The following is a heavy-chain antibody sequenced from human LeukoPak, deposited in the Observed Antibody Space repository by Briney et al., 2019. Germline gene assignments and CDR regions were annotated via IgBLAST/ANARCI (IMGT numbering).Heavy chain of an antibody. Sequence: PGGSLRLSCAASGFTFSSYGMHWVRQAPGKGLEWVAFIRYDGSNIYYADSVKGRFTISRDNSKNTLYLQMNSLRAEDTAVYYCAKGTGSSGYSFDYWGQGTPVTVSS. J-gene: IGHJ4*02. CDR1: GFTFSSYG. CDR3: AKGTGSSGYSFDY. CDR2: IRYDGSNI. D-gene: IGHD3-22*01. V-gene: IGHV3-30*02.